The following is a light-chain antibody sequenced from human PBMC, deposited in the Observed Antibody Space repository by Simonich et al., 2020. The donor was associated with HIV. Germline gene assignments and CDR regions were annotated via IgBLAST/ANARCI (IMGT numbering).Light chain of an antibody. Sequence: DIQMTQSPSSLSASVGDRVTITCRASQGISNSLAWYQQKPGKAPKLLLYAASRLESGVPSRFSGSGSGTDYTLTISSLQPDDFATYYCQQYNRYSPRTFGQGTKVEIK. CDR2: AAS. CDR3: QQYNRYSPRT. V-gene: IGKV1-NL1*01. J-gene: IGKJ1*01. CDR1: QGISNS.